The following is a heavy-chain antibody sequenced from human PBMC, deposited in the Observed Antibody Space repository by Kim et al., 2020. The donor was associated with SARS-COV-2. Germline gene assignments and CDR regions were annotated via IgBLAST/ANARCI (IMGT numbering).Heavy chain of an antibody. CDR3: ARGPFREVMYDRFGY. D-gene: IGHD2-8*01. Sequence: DTVKGRFTISRDNPKNTLYLQRNSRRAEETAVYYCARGPFREVMYDRFGYWGQGTLVTVSS. V-gene: IGHV3-30*07. J-gene: IGHJ4*02.